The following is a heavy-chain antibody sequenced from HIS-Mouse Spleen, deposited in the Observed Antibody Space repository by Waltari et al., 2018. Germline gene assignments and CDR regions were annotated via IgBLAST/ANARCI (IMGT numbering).Heavy chain of an antibody. J-gene: IGHJ2*01. D-gene: IGHD6-13*01. CDR1: GGSIRSSRYY. CDR3: AREIPYSSSWYDWYFDL. V-gene: IGHV4-39*07. CDR2: IYYSGST. Sequence: QLQLQESGPGLVKPSETLSLTCTVSGGSIRSSRYYWGWIRQPPGKGLEWIGSIYYSGSTYYNPSLKSRVTISVDTSKNQFSLKLSSVTAADTAVYYCAREIPYSSSWYDWYFDLWGSGTLVTVSS.